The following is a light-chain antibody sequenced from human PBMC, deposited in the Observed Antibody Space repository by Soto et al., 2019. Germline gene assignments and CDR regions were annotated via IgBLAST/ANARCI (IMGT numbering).Light chain of an antibody. CDR1: QSISSY. CDR3: QQSYSTPWT. V-gene: IGKV1-39*01. Sequence: DIQMTRSPSSLCACVGDRVTITWLASQSISSYLNWYQQKPGKAPKLLIYAASSLQSGVPSRFSGSGSGTDFTLTISSLQPEDFATYYCQQSYSTPWTFGQGTKVDIK. J-gene: IGKJ1*01. CDR2: AAS.